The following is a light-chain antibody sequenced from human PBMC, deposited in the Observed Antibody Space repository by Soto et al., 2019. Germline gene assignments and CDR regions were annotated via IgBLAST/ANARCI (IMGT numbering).Light chain of an antibody. Sequence: DIQLTQSPSTLSASVGDRVIITCRASQSPRAWLAWYQQKPGKAPKLLIYKASTLKSGVPSRFSGSGSGTEFTLTISSLQPDDFATYYCQQWNSYSWTFGQGTKVEI. CDR1: QSPRAW. CDR3: QQWNSYSWT. V-gene: IGKV1-5*03. CDR2: KAS. J-gene: IGKJ1*01.